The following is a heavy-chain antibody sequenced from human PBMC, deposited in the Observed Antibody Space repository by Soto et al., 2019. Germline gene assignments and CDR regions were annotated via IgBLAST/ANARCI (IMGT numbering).Heavy chain of an antibody. CDR2: SSGSGGTK. D-gene: IGHD5-12*01. CDR3: ARDDGFNFLPADAFNV. V-gene: IGHV3-23*01. Sequence: EVQLLESEGGLVQPGGSLRLSCAASGFTFGIYDMSWVRQAPGKGPEWVSRSSGSGGTKYYADSVKGRFTISRANSKNSLCLQINRLRAEDTAVYYCARDDGFNFLPADAFNVWGQGTLVTVSS. J-gene: IGHJ3*01. CDR1: GFTFGIYD.